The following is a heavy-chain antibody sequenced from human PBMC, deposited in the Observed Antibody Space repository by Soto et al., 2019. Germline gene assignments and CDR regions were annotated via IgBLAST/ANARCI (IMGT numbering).Heavy chain of an antibody. V-gene: IGHV4-61*01. CDR2: FYNTGTT. CDR3: ARNYGGNSQFFDL. CDR1: GGSVSSGSDY. D-gene: IGHD4-17*01. J-gene: IGHJ2*01. Sequence: SETLSLTCTVSGGSVSSGSDYWSWIRQPPGRGLEWIGYFYNTGTTDYNPSLRSRVTISVDTSKNQFSLKLTSVIPADTAVYFCARNYGGNSQFFDLWGRGTLVTVSS.